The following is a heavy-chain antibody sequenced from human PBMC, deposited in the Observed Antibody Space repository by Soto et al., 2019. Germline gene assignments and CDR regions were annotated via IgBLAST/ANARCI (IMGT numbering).Heavy chain of an antibody. J-gene: IGHJ4*02. V-gene: IGHV1-69*13. CDR3: ARGFSSGYYYFDY. CDR1: GGTFSSYA. Sequence: SVKVSCKASGGTFSSYAISWVRQAPGQGLEWMGGIIPIFGTANYAQKFQGRVTITADESTSTAYMELRSLRSDDTAVYYCARGFSSGYYYFDYWGQGTLVTVSS. D-gene: IGHD3-22*01. CDR2: IIPIFGTA.